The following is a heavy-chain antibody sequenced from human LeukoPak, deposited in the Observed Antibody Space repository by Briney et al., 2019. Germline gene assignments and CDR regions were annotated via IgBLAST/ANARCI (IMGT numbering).Heavy chain of an antibody. Sequence: GGSLRLSCAASGFTLSNYWMHWVRQAPGKGLVWVSRMNSDGRSRTYADSVKGRFTISRDNAKNTLYLQMNSLRAEDTAVYYCAKSLGSAPPQPMAFDIWGQGTMVTVSS. V-gene: IGHV3-74*01. D-gene: IGHD2-2*01. CDR2: MNSDGRSR. CDR3: AKSLGSAPPQPMAFDI. CDR1: GFTLSNYW. J-gene: IGHJ3*02.